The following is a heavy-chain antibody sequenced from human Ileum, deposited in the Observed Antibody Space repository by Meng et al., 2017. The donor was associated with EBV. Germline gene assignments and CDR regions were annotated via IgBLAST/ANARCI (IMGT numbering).Heavy chain of an antibody. CDR3: ATRVAAVKYYFDY. CDR1: GGSISNENDY. D-gene: IGHD6-19*01. J-gene: IGHJ4*02. V-gene: IGHV4-39*07. Sequence: QRRLQEPGPGLVKPSETLSLTCTVSGGSISNENDYWGWIRQPPGKGLEWIGSMYYSGSTYYNPSLMSRVTMSLDTSKNQFSLQLTSVTAADTALYYCATRVAAVKYYFDYWGQGTLVTVSS. CDR2: MYYSGST.